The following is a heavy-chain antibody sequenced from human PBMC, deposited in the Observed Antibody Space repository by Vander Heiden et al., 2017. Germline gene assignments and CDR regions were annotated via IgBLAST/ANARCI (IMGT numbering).Heavy chain of an antibody. D-gene: IGHD1-26*01. CDR1: GFTFDDYT. V-gene: IGHV3-43*01. Sequence: QPGGSLRLSCAASGFTFDDYTMHWVRQAPGKGLEWVSLISWDGGSTYYADSVKGRFTISRDNSKNPLYLQMNSMRTEDTALYYCAKDIRRERRPVGGMDVWGQGTTVTVSS. CDR3: AKDIRRERRPVGGMDV. J-gene: IGHJ6*02. CDR2: ISWDGGST.